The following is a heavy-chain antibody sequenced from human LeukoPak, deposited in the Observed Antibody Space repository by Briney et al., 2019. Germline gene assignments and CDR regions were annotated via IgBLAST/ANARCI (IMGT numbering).Heavy chain of an antibody. CDR2: ISSSGSTI. Sequence: GRSLRLSCAASGFTFSSYEMNWVRQAPGKGLEWVSYISSSGSTIYYADSVKGRFTISRDNAKNSLYLQMNSLKAEDTAVYYCAELGITMIGGVWGKGTTVTISS. D-gene: IGHD3-10*02. CDR3: AELGITMIGGV. CDR1: GFTFSSYE. V-gene: IGHV3-48*03. J-gene: IGHJ6*04.